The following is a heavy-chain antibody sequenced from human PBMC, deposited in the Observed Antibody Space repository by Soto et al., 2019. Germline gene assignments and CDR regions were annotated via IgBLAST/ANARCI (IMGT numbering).Heavy chain of an antibody. Sequence: QVQLVQSGAEVKKPGSSVKVSCKASGGTFSSYAISWVRQAPGQGLECMGGIIPIFGTANYAQKFQGRVTITADESTSTAYMELSSLRSEDTAVYYCARDLYYYDSSGYYYRGYYYYYGMDVWGQGTTVTVSS. V-gene: IGHV1-69*01. D-gene: IGHD3-22*01. CDR1: GGTFSSYA. CDR2: IIPIFGTA. CDR3: ARDLYYYDSSGYYYRGYYYYYGMDV. J-gene: IGHJ6*02.